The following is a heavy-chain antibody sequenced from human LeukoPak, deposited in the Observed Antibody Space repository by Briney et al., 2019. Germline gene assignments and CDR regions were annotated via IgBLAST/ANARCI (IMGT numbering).Heavy chain of an antibody. CDR3: ARVRFAEGYFDY. D-gene: IGHD3-10*01. CDR1: GYSISSIYY. CDR2: IYHSGST. Sequence: SETLSLTCIVSGYSISSIYYWGWIRQPPGKGLEWIGNIYHSGSTYYNSSLKSRVTISLDMSKHQFSLKLRSVTAADTAVYYCARVRFAEGYFDYWGQGTLVTVSS. V-gene: IGHV4-38-2*02. J-gene: IGHJ4*02.